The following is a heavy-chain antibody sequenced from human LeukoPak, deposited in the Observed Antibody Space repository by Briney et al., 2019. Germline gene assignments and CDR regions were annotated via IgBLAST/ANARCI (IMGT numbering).Heavy chain of an antibody. D-gene: IGHD3-10*01. V-gene: IGHV4-34*01. CDR3: ARGWRYYGSGSYCWFDP. CDR2: INHSGST. J-gene: IGHJ5*02. CDR1: GGSFSGYY. Sequence: SETLSLTCAVYGGSFSGYYWSWLRQPPGKALEWIGDINHSGSTNYNPSLKSRVTISVDTSKNQFSLKLSSVTAADTAVYYCARGWRYYGSGSYCWFDPWGQGTLVTVSS.